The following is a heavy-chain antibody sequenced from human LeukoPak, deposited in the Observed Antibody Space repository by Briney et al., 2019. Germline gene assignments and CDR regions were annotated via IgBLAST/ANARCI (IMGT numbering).Heavy chain of an antibody. J-gene: IGHJ4*02. CDR2: IIPILGIA. CDR1: GGTFSSYA. Sequence: SVKVSCKASGGTFSSYAISWVRQAPGQGLEWMGRIIPILGIANYAQKFQGRVTITADKSTSTAYMELSSLRSEDTAVYYCARVYYYDSSGAYYFDYWGQGTLVTVSS. D-gene: IGHD3-22*01. CDR3: ARVYYYDSSGAYYFDY. V-gene: IGHV1-69*04.